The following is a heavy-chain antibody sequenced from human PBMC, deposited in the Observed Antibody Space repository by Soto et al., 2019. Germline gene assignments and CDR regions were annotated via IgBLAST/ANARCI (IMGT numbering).Heavy chain of an antibody. D-gene: IGHD3-10*01. CDR3: AKYSASGSPIRNFDY. J-gene: IGHJ4*02. CDR1: GFTFSDYA. Sequence: GGSLRLSCAASGFTFSDYAMSWVRQAPGKGLAWVSTITSSGDTYYADSVKGRFTISRDNSKNTLYLQMNSLRAEDTAVYYCAKYSASGSPIRNFDYWGQGTLVTVSS. V-gene: IGHV3-23*01. CDR2: ITSSGDT.